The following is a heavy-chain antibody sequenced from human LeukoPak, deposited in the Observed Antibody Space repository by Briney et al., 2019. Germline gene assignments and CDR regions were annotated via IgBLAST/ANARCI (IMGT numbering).Heavy chain of an antibody. V-gene: IGHV7-4-1*02. CDR2: INTNTGNP. D-gene: IGHD1-26*01. Sequence: ASVKVSCKASGYTFTSYAINWVRQAPGQGLEWMGWINTNTGNPTYAQGFTGRFVSSLDTSVTTAYLQISSLEVEDTAVYYCARDHGSQRYWFDPWGQGTLVTVSS. J-gene: IGHJ5*02. CDR1: GYTFTSYA. CDR3: ARDHGSQRYWFDP.